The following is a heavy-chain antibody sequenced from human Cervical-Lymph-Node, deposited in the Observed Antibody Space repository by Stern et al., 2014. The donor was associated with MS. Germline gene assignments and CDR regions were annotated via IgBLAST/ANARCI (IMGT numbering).Heavy chain of an antibody. D-gene: IGHD1-20*01. CDR1: GFSLTTPGVG. J-gene: IGHJ5*02. Sequence: QVTLKESGPTLVKPTQTLTLTCTFSGFSLTTPGVGVGWIRQPPGQALEWLALIYWVDDKLYIPSLKSRLTITNDTSKNQVVLTLTNIDPVDTATYYCARSRSAITGAPPPNYFDPWGQGTLVAVSS. CDR3: ARSRSAITGAPPPNYFDP. V-gene: IGHV2-5*02. CDR2: IYWVDDK.